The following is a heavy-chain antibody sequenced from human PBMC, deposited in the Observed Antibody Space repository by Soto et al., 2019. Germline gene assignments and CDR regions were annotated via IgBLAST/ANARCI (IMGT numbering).Heavy chain of an antibody. D-gene: IGHD6-13*01. V-gene: IGHV4-59*08. CDR1: GGSISSYY. CDR2: IYYSGST. CDR3: ARHRGIAAASTYMDV. J-gene: IGHJ6*03. Sequence: SETLSLTCTVSGGSISSYYWSWIRQPAGKGLEWIGYIYYSGSTNYNPSLKSRVTISVDTSKSQFSLKLSSVTAADTAVYYCARHRGIAAASTYMDVWGKGTTVTVSS.